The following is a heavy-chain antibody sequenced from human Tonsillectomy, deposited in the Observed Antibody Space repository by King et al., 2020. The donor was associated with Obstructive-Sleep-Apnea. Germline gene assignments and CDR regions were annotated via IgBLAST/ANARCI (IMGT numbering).Heavy chain of an antibody. CDR3: ARDQGSDWDNWFDP. CDR1: GDSVSSHSVA. Sequence: QLQESGPGLVKPSQTLSLTCAISGDSVSSHSVAWNWIRQSPSRGLEWLGRTFYRSRWYNIYAVFVKGRIAINPDTSKNQFSLQLNSVTPEDTAVYYCARDQGSDWDNWFDPWGQGTLVTVSS. CDR2: TFYRSRWYN. V-gene: IGHV6-1*01. D-gene: IGHD6-25*01. J-gene: IGHJ5*02.